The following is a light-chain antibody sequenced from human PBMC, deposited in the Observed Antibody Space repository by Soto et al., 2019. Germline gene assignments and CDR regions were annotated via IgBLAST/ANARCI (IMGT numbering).Light chain of an antibody. Sequence: DIVMTQSPLSLPVTPGEPASISCRSSQSLLQSNGYNYLDWYLQKPGQSPQLLIYLGSNRASGVHDRFSGSGSDTDSTLKISRVEAEDVGVYYCMQALQTPYTFGQGTKLEIK. CDR2: LGS. J-gene: IGKJ2*01. V-gene: IGKV2-28*01. CDR3: MQALQTPYT. CDR1: QSLLQSNGYNY.